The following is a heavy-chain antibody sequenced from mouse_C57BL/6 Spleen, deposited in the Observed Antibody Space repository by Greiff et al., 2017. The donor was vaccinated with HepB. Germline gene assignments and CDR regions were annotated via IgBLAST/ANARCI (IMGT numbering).Heavy chain of an antibody. CDR3: APITTVARGYAMDY. J-gene: IGHJ4*01. CDR2: IYPGDGDT. Sequence: QVQLQQSGAELVKPGASVKISCKASGYAFSSYWLNWVKQRPGKGLEWIGQIYPGDGDTNYNGKFKGKATLTADKSSSTAYMQLSSLTSEDSAVYFCAPITTVARGYAMDYWGQGTSVTVSS. V-gene: IGHV1-80*01. D-gene: IGHD1-1*01. CDR1: GYAFSSYW.